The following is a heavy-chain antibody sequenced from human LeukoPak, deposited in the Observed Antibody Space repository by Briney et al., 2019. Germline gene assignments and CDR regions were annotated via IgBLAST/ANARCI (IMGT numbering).Heavy chain of an antibody. V-gene: IGHV3-74*01. CDR3: ARDRSGDYFFDY. J-gene: IGHJ4*03. Sequence: GRSLRLSCAASGFTFSSYWMHWVRQAPGKGLVWVARINSDGSSTTYADSVKGRVTISRDNAKNTLYLQMSSLRAEDTAVYYCARDRSGDYFFDYWGQGTMVTVSS. D-gene: IGHD1-26*01. CDR1: GFTFSSYW. CDR2: INSDGSST.